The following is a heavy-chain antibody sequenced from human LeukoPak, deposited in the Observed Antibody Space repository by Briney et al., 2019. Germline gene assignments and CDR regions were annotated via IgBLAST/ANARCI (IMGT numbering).Heavy chain of an antibody. CDR3: ARAQRTGFGESSDY. V-gene: IGHV1-18*01. CDR1: GYTPTSYG. J-gene: IGHJ4*02. CDR2: ISAYYGNK. Sequence: APVRISCTSSGYTPTSYGISWGRHAPVHGLECMGWISAYYGNKNYAKKIQGRVTMTTDTSTSKDYMELRSLRSDDTAVYYCARAQRTGFGESSDYWGQGPLVTVSS. D-gene: IGHD3-10*01.